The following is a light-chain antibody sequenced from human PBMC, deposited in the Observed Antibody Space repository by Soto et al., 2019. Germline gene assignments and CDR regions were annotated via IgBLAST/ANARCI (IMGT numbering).Light chain of an antibody. CDR2: WAS. Sequence: DIVMTQSPDSLAVSLGERATINCKSSQSVLSRSNNKNYFAWYQQKPGQPPNLLIYWASTRESGVPDRFSGRGSGTEFPLNISRLQAEDVAVYYCQQFYETPYTFGQGAKLELK. CDR3: QQFYETPYT. CDR1: QSVLSRSNNKNY. J-gene: IGKJ2*01. V-gene: IGKV4-1*01.